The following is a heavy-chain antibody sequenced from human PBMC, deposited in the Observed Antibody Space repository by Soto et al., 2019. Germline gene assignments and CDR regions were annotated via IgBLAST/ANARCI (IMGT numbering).Heavy chain of an antibody. J-gene: IGHJ4*02. CDR1: GFTFSSYG. V-gene: IGHV3-7*01. Sequence: GGSLRLSCAASGFTFSSYGMSWVRQAPGKGLEWVANIKQDGSEKYYVDSVKGRFTISRDNAKNSLYLQMNSLRAEDTAVYYCALQAITIFGVDFDYWGQGTLVTVSS. D-gene: IGHD3-3*01. CDR2: IKQDGSEK. CDR3: ALQAITIFGVDFDY.